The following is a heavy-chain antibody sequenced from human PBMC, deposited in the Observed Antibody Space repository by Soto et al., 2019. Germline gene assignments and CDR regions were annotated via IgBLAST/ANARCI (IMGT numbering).Heavy chain of an antibody. V-gene: IGHV4-30-2*01. CDR1: GGSISSGGYS. D-gene: IGHD3-22*01. CDR3: ARAPQYYYDRSGYYSYYFDY. J-gene: IGHJ4*02. Sequence: SETLSLTCAVSGGSISSGGYSWSWIRQPPGKGLEWIGYIYHSGSTYYNPSLKSRVTISVDRSKNQFSLKLSSVTAADTAVYYCARAPQYYYDRSGYYSYYFDYWGQGTLVTVSS. CDR2: IYHSGST.